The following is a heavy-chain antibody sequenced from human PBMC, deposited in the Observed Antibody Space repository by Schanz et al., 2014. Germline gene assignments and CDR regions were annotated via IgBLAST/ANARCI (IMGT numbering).Heavy chain of an antibody. CDR3: ARGIGGYGANNYFDY. V-gene: IGHV1-3*04. Sequence: QVQVVQSGAELKKPGASVKVSCKASGYTFSSHGIHWLRQAPGQRREWMGWINTANGNAKYSANFQARVTITRDASASTADMELSSMRSEDTAVYSCARGIGGYGANNYFDYWGQGTLVTVSS. J-gene: IGHJ4*02. D-gene: IGHD5-12*01. CDR2: INTANGNA. CDR1: GYTFSSHG.